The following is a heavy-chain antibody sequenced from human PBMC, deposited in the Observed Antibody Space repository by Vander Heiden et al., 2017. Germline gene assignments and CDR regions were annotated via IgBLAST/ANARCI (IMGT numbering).Heavy chain of an antibody. V-gene: IGHV3-23*01. CDR3: AKDQVADSDLYYFDY. CDR2: ISGSGGST. CDR1: TFRSYA. D-gene: IGHD6-19*01. Sequence: TFRSYAMSWVRQAPGKGLEWVSAISGSGGSTYYADSVKGRFTISRDNSKNTLYLQMNSLRAEDTAVYYCAKDQVADSDLYYFDYWGQGTLVTVSS. J-gene: IGHJ4*02.